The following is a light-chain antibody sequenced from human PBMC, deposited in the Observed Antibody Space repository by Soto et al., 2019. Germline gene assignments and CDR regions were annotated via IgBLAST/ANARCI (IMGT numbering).Light chain of an antibody. CDR3: QQYGSSPPT. CDR2: GAS. Sequence: TQSPSSLSASLGDRVTITCRASQSISRYLAWYQQKPGQGPRLLIYGASSRATGTPDRFSGSGSGTDFTLTINRLEPEDFALYYCQQYGSSPPTFGQGTKVDIK. J-gene: IGKJ1*01. V-gene: IGKV3-20*01. CDR1: QSISRY.